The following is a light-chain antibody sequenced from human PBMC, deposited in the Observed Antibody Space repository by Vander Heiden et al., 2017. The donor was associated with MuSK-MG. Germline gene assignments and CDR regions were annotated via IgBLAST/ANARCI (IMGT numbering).Light chain of an antibody. CDR2: WAS. V-gene: IGKV4-1*01. J-gene: IGKJ5*01. Sequence: DIVMTQSPDSLAVSLGETATINCKSSQTVLYSSNNKNYLAWYQQKPGQPPKLLIYWASTRESGVPDRFSGSGSGTDFTLSISSLQAEDVAVYYCQQHYSPPITFGQGTRLEIK. CDR3: QQHYSPPIT. CDR1: QTVLYSSNNKNY.